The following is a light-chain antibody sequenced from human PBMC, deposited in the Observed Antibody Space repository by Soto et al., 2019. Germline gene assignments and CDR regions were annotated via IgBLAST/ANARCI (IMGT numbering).Light chain of an antibody. V-gene: IGLV2-14*01. Sequence: QSVLTQPASVSGSPGQSITVSCTGTSRDVGNYNFVSWYQQHPGKAPKVIIYDVSNRPSGVSDRFSASKSGNTASLTISGLQTEDEAVYFCSPYTSGSVLFGGGTKLTVL. CDR3: SPYTSGSVL. J-gene: IGLJ3*02. CDR2: DVS. CDR1: SRDVGNYNF.